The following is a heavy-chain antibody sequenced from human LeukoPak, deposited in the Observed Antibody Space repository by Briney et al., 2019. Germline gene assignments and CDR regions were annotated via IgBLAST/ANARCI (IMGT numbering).Heavy chain of an antibody. CDR3: VAAYGDRYYFDY. D-gene: IGHD4-17*01. V-gene: IGHV3-23*01. CDR1: GFTFSSYA. J-gene: IGHJ4*02. CDR2: ISGSGGST. Sequence: GGSLRLSCAASGFTFSSYAMSWVRQAPGKGLEWVSAISGSGGSTYYADSVKGRFTISRDNSKNTLYLQMNGLRAEDTAVYYCVAAYGDRYYFDYWGQGTLVTVSS.